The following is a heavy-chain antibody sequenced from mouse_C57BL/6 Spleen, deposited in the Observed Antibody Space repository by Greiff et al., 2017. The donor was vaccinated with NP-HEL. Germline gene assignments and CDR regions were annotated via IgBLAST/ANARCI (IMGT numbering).Heavy chain of an antibody. V-gene: IGHV1-54*01. CDR1: GYAFTTYL. CDR3: ARSGDGYDGRGYFDY. CDR2: INPGSGGT. Sequence: QVQLKQSGAELVRPGTSVKVSCKASGYAFTTYLIEWVKQRPGQGLEWIGVINPGSGGTNYNEKFQGKATLTADKSSSTAYMQLSSLTSEDSAVYFCARSGDGYDGRGYFDYWGQGTTLTVSS. D-gene: IGHD2-2*01. J-gene: IGHJ2*01.